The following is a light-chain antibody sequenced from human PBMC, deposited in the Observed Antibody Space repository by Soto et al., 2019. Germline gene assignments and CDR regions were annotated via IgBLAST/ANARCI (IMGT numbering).Light chain of an antibody. J-gene: IGKJ1*01. CDR1: QSISSW. V-gene: IGKV1-5*01. CDR2: DAS. Sequence: DIQMTQSPSTLSASVGDRVTITCRASQSISSWLAWYQQKPGKAPKLLIYDASSLESGVPSRFSGSGSGTEFTLTTSSLQPDDFATYYCQQYNSYWTVGQGTKV. CDR3: QQYNSYWT.